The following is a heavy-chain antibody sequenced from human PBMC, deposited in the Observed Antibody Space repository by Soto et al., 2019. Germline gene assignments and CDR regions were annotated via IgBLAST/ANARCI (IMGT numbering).Heavy chain of an antibody. D-gene: IGHD1-26*01. CDR2: ISSSSSTI. J-gene: IGHJ3*02. Sequence: EVQLVESGGGLVQPGGSLRLSCAASGFTFSSYSMNWVRQAPGKGLEWVSYISSSSSTIYYADSVKGRFTISRDNAKNSLYLQMNSLRDEDTAVYYCARGGQRRELPRGGAFDIWGQGTMVTVSS. V-gene: IGHV3-48*02. CDR1: GFTFSSYS. CDR3: ARGGQRRELPRGGAFDI.